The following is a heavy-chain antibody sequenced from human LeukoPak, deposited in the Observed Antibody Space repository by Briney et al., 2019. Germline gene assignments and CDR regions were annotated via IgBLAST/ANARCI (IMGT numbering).Heavy chain of an antibody. Sequence: SETLSLTCAVYGGSFSGYYWSWIRQPPGKGLEWIGEINHSGSTNYNPSLKSRVTISVDTSKNQFSLKLSSVTAADTAVYYCARSSAIRAHSDFWGQGILVTVSS. D-gene: IGHD3-9*01. V-gene: IGHV4-34*01. J-gene: IGHJ4*02. CDR1: GGSFSGYY. CDR2: INHSGST. CDR3: ARSSAIRAHSDF.